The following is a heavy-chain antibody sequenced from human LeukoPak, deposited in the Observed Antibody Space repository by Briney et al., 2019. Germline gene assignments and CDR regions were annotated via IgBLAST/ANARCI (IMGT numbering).Heavy chain of an antibody. J-gene: IGHJ4*02. V-gene: IGHV1-8*01. Sequence: ASVKVSCKASGYTFTNYDINWVRQATGQGLEWMGWMNPNSGNTGYAQKFQGRVTMTRNTSISTAYMELSSLRSEDTAVYYCARGHNDFWSGYYPTNDYWGQGTLVTVSS. D-gene: IGHD3-3*01. CDR1: GYTFTNYD. CDR3: ARGHNDFWSGYYPTNDY. CDR2: MNPNSGNT.